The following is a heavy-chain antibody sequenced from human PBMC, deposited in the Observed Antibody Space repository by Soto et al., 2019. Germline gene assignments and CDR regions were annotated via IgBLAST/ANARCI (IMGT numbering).Heavy chain of an antibody. CDR3: ARVGRGVYGIDV. Sequence: EVQLVESGGGLVQPGGSLRLSCAASGFTFSSYSINWVRQAPGKGLEWFSYITSDSSTISYADSVKGRFTVARDNAKKTLYLQMNSLREEDTAVYYCARVGRGVYGIDVWGQGTSVTGSS. J-gene: IGHJ6*02. V-gene: IGHV3-48*02. CDR1: GFTFSSYS. CDR2: ITSDSSTI. D-gene: IGHD2-8*01.